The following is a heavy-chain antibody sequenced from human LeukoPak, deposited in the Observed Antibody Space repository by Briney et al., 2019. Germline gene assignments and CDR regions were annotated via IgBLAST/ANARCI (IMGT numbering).Heavy chain of an antibody. V-gene: IGHV3-23*01. J-gene: IGHJ6*02. Sequence: GGSLRLSCAASGFTFSSYAMSWVRQAPGKGLEWVSAISGSGGSTYYADSVKGRFTISRDNSKNTLYLQMNSLRAEDTAVYYCAKDLSLWFGELMDVWGQGTTVTVSS. D-gene: IGHD3-10*01. CDR3: AKDLSLWFGELMDV. CDR1: GFTFSSYA. CDR2: ISGSGGST.